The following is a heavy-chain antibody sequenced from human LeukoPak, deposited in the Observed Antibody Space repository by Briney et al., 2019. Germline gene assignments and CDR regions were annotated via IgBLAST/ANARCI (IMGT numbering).Heavy chain of an antibody. Sequence: SETLSLTCTVSGGSISSSSYYWGWIRQPPGKGLEWIGNIYYSGSTYYNPSLKSRVTISVDTSKNQFSLKLSSVTAADTAVYYCARDGGGNFDYWGQGTLVTVSS. CDR1: GGSISSSSYY. CDR3: ARDGGGNFDY. J-gene: IGHJ4*02. D-gene: IGHD2-15*01. V-gene: IGHV4-39*07. CDR2: IYYSGST.